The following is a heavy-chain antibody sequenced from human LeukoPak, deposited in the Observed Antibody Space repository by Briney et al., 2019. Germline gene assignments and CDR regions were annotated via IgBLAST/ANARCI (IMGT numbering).Heavy chain of an antibody. Sequence: ASVKVSCKASGYTFTGYYMHWVRQAPGQGLEWMGWINPNSGGTNYAQKFQGRVTMTRDTSISTAYMELSSLRSEDTAVYYCARDAPHYDILTGYSGTLDYWGQGTLVTVSS. CDR1: GYTFTGYY. D-gene: IGHD3-9*01. J-gene: IGHJ4*02. CDR3: ARDAPHYDILTGYSGTLDY. V-gene: IGHV1-2*02. CDR2: INPNSGGT.